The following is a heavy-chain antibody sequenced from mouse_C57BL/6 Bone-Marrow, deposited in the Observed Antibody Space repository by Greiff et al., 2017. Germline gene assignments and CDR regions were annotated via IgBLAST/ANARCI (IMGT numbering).Heavy chain of an antibody. Sequence: VKLMESGPELVKPGASVKISCKASGYAFSSSWMNWVKQRPGKGLEWIGRIYPGDGDTNYNGKFKGKATLTADKSSSTAYMQLSSLTSEDSAVYFCAGELDYFDYWGQGTTLTVSS. CDR3: AGELDYFDY. CDR1: GYAFSSSW. V-gene: IGHV1-82*01. CDR2: IYPGDGDT. D-gene: IGHD2-13*01. J-gene: IGHJ2*01.